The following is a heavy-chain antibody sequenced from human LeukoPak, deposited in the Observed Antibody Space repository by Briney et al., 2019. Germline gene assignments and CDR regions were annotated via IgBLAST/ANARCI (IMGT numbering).Heavy chain of an antibody. CDR3: ARDFEERGYYLADFDY. J-gene: IGHJ4*02. V-gene: IGHV3-69-1*01. D-gene: IGHD3-22*01. CDR1: GFTFSYYI. Sequence: GGSLRLSCAASGFTFSYYIMNGVGQAPGKGLEWVSSITSSNSIYYADSVQGRFTVSRDNAKNSLYLQMNSLRADDTAVYYCARDFEERGYYLADFDYWGQGTLVTVSS. CDR2: ITSSNSI.